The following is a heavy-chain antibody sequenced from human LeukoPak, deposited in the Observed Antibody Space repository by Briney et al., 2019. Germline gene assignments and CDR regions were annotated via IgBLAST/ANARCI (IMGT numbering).Heavy chain of an antibody. CDR1: RYSFVTSV. D-gene: IGHD6-19*01. V-gene: IGHV1-8*01. Sequence: GAVKVSCMASRYSFVTSVINWVRQAAGQGLEWMGWMNPLSGNTGYAQKFQGRVTMTRNTSTGTAYMELSSLRSEDTAVYYCVRSLAVDGTRAYWGQGTPVIVSS. J-gene: IGHJ4*02. CDR3: VRSLAVDGTRAY. CDR2: MNPLSGNT.